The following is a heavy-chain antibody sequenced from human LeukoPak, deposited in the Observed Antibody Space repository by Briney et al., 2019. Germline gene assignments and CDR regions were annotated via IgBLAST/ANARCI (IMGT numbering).Heavy chain of an antibody. CDR2: FDPEGGET. CDR1: GYTLAELS. CDR3: ATQDVDPTMGTGGYSDAFDV. J-gene: IGHJ3*01. D-gene: IGHD5-18*01. Sequence: ASVKVSCKLSGYTLAELSIHWVRQVPGKGLEWMGGFDPEGGETFFAQKFQGRVTMTEDTSTDTAYMELSSLRYEDTAVYYCATQDVDPTMGTGGYSDAFDVWGQGTLVTVSS. V-gene: IGHV1-24*01.